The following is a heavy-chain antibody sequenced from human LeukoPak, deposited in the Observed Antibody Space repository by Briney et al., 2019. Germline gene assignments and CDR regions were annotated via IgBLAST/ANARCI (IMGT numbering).Heavy chain of an antibody. J-gene: IGHJ4*02. CDR2: ISSSSSYI. Sequence: GGSLRLSCAASGFTFGSYSMNWVRQAPGKGLEWVSSISSSSSYIYYADSVKGRFTISRDNAKNSLYLQMNSLRAEDTAVYYCARDFGGYSGYVFDYWGQGTLVTVSS. D-gene: IGHD5-12*01. CDR3: ARDFGGYSGYVFDY. V-gene: IGHV3-21*01. CDR1: GFTFGSYS.